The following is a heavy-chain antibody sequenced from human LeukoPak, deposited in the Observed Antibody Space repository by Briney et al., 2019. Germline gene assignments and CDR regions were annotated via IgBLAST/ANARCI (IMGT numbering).Heavy chain of an antibody. CDR1: GYTFSDYY. CDR2: INPNSGET. J-gene: IGHJ4*02. V-gene: IGHV1-2*02. Sequence: ASVKVSCKTSGYTFSDYYIHWARQAPGHGLEWMGWINPNSGETNSAQKFQGRVTMTGDTSISTAYMELRRVTSDDTAVYYCARDRDYSNTERGFDYWGQGTLVTVSS. CDR3: ARDRDYSNTERGFDY. D-gene: IGHD4-11*01.